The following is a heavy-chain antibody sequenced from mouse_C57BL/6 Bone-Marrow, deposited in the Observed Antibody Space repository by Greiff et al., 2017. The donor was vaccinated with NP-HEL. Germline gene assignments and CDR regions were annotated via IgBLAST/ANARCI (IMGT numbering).Heavy chain of an antibody. CDR1: GYAFSSSW. J-gene: IGHJ2*01. D-gene: IGHD2-4*01. Sequence: QVQLKQSGPELVKPGASVKISCKASGYAFSSSWMNWVKQRPGKGLEWIGRIYPGDGDTNYNGKFKGKATLTADKSSSTAYLQLSSLTSDDSAVYFCARYYDDDAGDYWGQGTTLTVSS. CDR3: ARYYDDDAGDY. CDR2: IYPGDGDT. V-gene: IGHV1-82*01.